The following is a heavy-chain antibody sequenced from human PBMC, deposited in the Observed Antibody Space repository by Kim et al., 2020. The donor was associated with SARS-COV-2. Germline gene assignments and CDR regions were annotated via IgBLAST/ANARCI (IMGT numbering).Heavy chain of an antibody. V-gene: IGHV5-51*01. Sequence: GESLQISCKGSGNIFTGYWIGWVRQMPGKGLELMGIIYPGDSDTRYSPSFQGQVTISADKSISTAYLQWSSLKASDTAMYYCARTRTRDYQNYYYYYGMDVWGQGTTVTVSS. J-gene: IGHJ6*02. CDR1: GNIFTGYW. CDR3: ARTRTRDYQNYYYYYGMDV. CDR2: IYPGDSDT. D-gene: IGHD2-2*01.